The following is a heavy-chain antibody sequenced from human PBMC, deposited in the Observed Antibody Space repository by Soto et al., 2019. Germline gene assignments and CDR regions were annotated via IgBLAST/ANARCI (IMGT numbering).Heavy chain of an antibody. CDR1: GYSFTTYW. V-gene: IGHV5-51*01. Sequence: RGESLKISCKSYGYSFTTYWTAWVRQMPGKGLEWMGSIHPGESDTRYSPSFQGQVTISADRSITTAYLQWSSLKASDTAMYYCARHEATYYNFYGMDVWGQGTTVTVS. CDR3: ARHEATYYNFYGMDV. J-gene: IGHJ6*02. CDR2: IHPGESDT.